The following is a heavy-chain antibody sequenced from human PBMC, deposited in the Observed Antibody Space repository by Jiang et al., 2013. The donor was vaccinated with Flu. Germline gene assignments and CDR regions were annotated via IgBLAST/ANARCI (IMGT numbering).Heavy chain of an antibody. CDR2: IYYSGST. V-gene: IGHV4-59*01. CDR1: GGSISSYY. CDR3: ARRVLVANAFDI. Sequence: TLSLTCTVSGGSISSYYWSWIRQPPGKGLEWIGYIYYSGSTNYNPSLKSRVTISVDTSKNQFSLKLSSVTAADTAVYYCARRVLVANAFDIWGQGTMVTVSS. D-gene: IGHD5-12*01. J-gene: IGHJ3*02.